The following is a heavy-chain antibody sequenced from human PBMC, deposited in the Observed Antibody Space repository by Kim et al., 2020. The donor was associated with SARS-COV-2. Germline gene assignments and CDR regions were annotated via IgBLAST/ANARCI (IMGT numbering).Heavy chain of an antibody. CDR2: MNPNSGNT. J-gene: IGHJ6*02. V-gene: IGHV1-8*01. CDR3: ARVPAAGTIFGVVIKRYYGMDV. D-gene: IGHD3-3*01. Sequence: ASVKVSCKASGYTFTSYDINWVRQATGQGLEWMGWMNPNSGNTGYAQKFQGRVTMTRNTSISTAYMELSSLRSEDTAVYYCARVPAAGTIFGVVIKRYYGMDVWGHGTTVTVSS. CDR1: GYTFTSYD.